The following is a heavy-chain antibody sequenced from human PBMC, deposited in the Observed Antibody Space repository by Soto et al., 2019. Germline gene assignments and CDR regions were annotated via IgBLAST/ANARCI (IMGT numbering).Heavy chain of an antibody. J-gene: IGHJ4*02. Sequence: EVQLVESGGGLVKPGGSLRLSCAASGFTFSNAWMNWVRQAPGKGLEWVGRIKSKTDGGTTDYAAPVKGRFTISRDDSTNTLYLQMNSLKTEDTAVYYCTTREYSGSWHDYWGQGTLVTVSS. CDR2: IKSKTDGGTT. V-gene: IGHV3-15*07. D-gene: IGHD1-26*01. CDR3: TTREYSGSWHDY. CDR1: GFTFSNAW.